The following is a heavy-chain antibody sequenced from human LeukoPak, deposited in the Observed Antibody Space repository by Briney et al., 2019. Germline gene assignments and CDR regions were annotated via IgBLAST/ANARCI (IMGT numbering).Heavy chain of an antibody. Sequence: PSETLSLTCTVSGVSLSSDYWSWIRQPPGKGLEWIGSIYYSGSTNYNPSLKSRVTISVDTSKNQFSLKLSTLTAADAAVYYCARQKDSGTYPSDYWGQGTLVTVSS. CDR1: GVSLSSDY. D-gene: IGHD1-26*01. J-gene: IGHJ4*02. V-gene: IGHV4-59*08. CDR2: IYYSGST. CDR3: ARQKDSGTYPSDY.